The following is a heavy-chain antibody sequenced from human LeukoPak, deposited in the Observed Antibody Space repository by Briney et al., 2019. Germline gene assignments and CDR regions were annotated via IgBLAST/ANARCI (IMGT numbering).Heavy chain of an antibody. CDR2: MKEDGTQI. V-gene: IGHV3-7*01. D-gene: IGHD1-26*01. CDR3: ATGGAPGGRFEN. Sequence: GGSLRLSCVVSGFTFSRSTMTWVRQAPGKGPEWVAKMKEDGTQIHYVDSVKGRFTISRDNAKNSLFLQMNSLRVEDTAVYYCATGGAPGGRFENWGQGMLVTVSS. J-gene: IGHJ4*02. CDR1: GFTFSRST.